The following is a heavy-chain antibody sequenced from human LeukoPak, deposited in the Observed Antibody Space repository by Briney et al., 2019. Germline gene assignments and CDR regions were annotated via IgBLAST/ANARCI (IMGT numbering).Heavy chain of an antibody. J-gene: IGHJ6*02. CDR2: IWYDGSNK. V-gene: IGHV3-33*01. CDR3: ARAPRYGGNSQGCGMDV. D-gene: IGHD4-23*01. Sequence: PGGSLRLSCAAPRYTSSSYVTRGVRQAPGKGLEWVADIWYDGSNKYYADSVKGRFTISRDNSKNTLYLQMNSLRAEDTAVYYCARAPRYGGNSQGCGMDVWGQGTTVTVSS. CDR1: RYTSSSYV.